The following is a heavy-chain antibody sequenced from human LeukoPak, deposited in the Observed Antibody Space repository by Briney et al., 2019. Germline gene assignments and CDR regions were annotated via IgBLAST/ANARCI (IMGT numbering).Heavy chain of an antibody. Sequence: KPSETLSLTCTVSGGSINGYYWSWIRQPPGKGLEWIGYVYYSGSTNYIPSLKSRDTISVDTSKNQFSLKLSSVTAADTAVYYCARYSSGWWYFDYWGQGTLVTVSS. V-gene: IGHV4-59*01. D-gene: IGHD6-19*01. CDR2: VYYSGST. J-gene: IGHJ4*02. CDR3: ARYSSGWWYFDY. CDR1: GGSINGYY.